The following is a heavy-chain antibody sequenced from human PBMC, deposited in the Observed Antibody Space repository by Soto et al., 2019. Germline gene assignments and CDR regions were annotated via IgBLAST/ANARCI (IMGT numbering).Heavy chain of an antibody. J-gene: IGHJ6*02. CDR1: GCSISSYY. V-gene: IGHV4-59*01. D-gene: IGHD1-1*01. CDR2: IYYSGST. CDR3: ARGDWNDYYYNGMDV. Sequence: PSETLSLTCTVSGCSISSYYWSWIRQPPGKGLEWTGYIYYSGSTNYNPSLKSRITISLDTSKNQFSLNLSSVTAADTAVYYCARGDWNDYYYNGMDVWGQGTTVTVSS.